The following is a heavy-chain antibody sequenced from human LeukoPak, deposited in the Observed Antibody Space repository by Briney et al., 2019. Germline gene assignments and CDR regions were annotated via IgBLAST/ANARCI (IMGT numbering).Heavy chain of an antibody. CDR3: ARRPDFDY. D-gene: IGHD6-25*01. J-gene: IGHJ4*02. CDR2: INHSGST. V-gene: IGHV4-34*01. CDR1: GGSFSGYC. Sequence: SETMSLTCAVYGGSFSGYCWSWIRRPPGKGLEWIGEINHSGSTNYNPSLKSRVTISVDTSKNQSSLKLSSVTAADTAVYYCARRPDFDYWGQGTLVTVSS.